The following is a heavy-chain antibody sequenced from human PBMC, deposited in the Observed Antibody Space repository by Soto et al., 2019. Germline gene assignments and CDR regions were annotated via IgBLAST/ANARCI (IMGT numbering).Heavy chain of an antibody. CDR2: IIPIFGTA. J-gene: IGHJ6*02. CDR1: GGTFSSYA. D-gene: IGHD6-6*01. CDR3: ARWGGDTTPSIAARDYYYGMDV. Sequence: SVKVSCKASGGTFSSYAIGWVRQAPGQGLEWMGGIIPIFGTANYAQKFQGRVSITADKSTSTAYMELSSLRSEDTAVYYCARWGGDTTPSIAARDYYYGMDVWGQGTTVTVSS. V-gene: IGHV1-69*06.